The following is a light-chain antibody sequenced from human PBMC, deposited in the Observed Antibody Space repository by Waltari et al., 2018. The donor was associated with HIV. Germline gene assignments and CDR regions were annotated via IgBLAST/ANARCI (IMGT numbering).Light chain of an antibody. CDR1: NSKIGSYY. J-gene: IGLJ2*01. CDR2: RSD. V-gene: IGLV1-47*01. Sequence: QSVLTQPPSASGTPGQRVTMSCSGGNSKIGSYYVYWYQQLPGTARKLLIYRSDKRPEGVPDRVSGSKAGTSASLAISGLRSEDEADYYCAAWDGSLSAVLFGGGTKLTVL. CDR3: AAWDGSLSAVL.